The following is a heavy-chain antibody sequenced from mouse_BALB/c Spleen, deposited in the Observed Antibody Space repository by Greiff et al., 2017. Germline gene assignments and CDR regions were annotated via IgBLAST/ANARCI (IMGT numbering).Heavy chain of an antibody. CDR3: ARGGVRYCFDY. J-gene: IGHJ2*01. CDR2: INPYNGDT. CDR1: GYSFTGYF. V-gene: IGHV1-20*02. D-gene: IGHD1-1*01. Sequence: VQLQQSGPELVKPGASVKISCKASGYSFTGYFMNWVMQSHGKSLEWIGRINPYNGDTFYNQKFKGKATLTVDKSSSTAHMELRSLASEDSAVYYCARGGVRYCFDYWGQGTTLTVSS.